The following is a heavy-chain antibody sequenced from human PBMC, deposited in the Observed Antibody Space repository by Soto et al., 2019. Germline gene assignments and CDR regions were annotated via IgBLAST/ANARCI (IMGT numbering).Heavy chain of an antibody. J-gene: IGHJ4*02. CDR1: GGTFSSYA. CDR3: AREVYSSGYSH. Sequence: GASVEVSCKASGGTFSSYAISCVRQAPGQGLEWMGGIIPIFGTANYAQKFQGRVTITADESTSTAYMELSSLRSEDTAVYYCAREVYSSGYSHWGQGTLVTVSS. V-gene: IGHV1-69*13. D-gene: IGHD3-22*01. CDR2: IIPIFGTA.